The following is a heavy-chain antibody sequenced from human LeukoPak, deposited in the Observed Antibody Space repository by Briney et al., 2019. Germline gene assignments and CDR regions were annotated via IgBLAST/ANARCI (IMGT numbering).Heavy chain of an antibody. D-gene: IGHD6-13*01. V-gene: IGHV4-34*01. CDR1: GGSFSGYY. J-gene: IGHJ6*03. Sequence: SETLSLTCAVYGGSFSGYYWSWIRQPPGKGLEWIGEINHSGSTNYNPSLKSRVTISVDTSKNQFSLKLSSVTAADTAVYYCASAYSTLVGYYYYYYMDVWGKGTTVTVSS. CDR3: ASAYSTLVGYYYYYYMDV. CDR2: INHSGST.